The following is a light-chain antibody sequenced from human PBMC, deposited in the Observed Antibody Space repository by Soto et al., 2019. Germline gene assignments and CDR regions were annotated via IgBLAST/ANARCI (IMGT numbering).Light chain of an antibody. J-gene: IGKJ1*01. CDR1: QSVSSY. V-gene: IGKV3-20*01. Sequence: EIVLTPSPATLSLSPGERATLCCRASQSVSSYLAWYQQKPGQAPRLLIYDASSRATGIPDRFSGSGSGTEFTLTVDRLEPEDFAVYYCHQYGSSPQTFGRGTKVDI. CDR2: DAS. CDR3: HQYGSSPQT.